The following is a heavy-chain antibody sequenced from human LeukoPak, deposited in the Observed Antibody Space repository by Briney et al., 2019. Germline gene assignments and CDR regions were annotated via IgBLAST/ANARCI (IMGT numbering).Heavy chain of an antibody. CDR1: GFTFSSYG. CDR2: ISYDGSNK. CDR3: ARDRRGGDSHVSDY. Sequence: PGGSLRLSCAASGFTFSSYGMHWVRQAPGKGLEWVAVISYDGSNKYYADSVKGRFTISRDNSKNTLYLQMNSLRAEDTAVYYCARDRRGGDSHVSDYWGQGTLVTVSS. V-gene: IGHV3-33*05. J-gene: IGHJ4*02. D-gene: IGHD2-21*02.